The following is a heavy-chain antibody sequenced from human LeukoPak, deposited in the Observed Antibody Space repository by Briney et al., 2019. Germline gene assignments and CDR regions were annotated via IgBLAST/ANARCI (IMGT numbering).Heavy chain of an antibody. CDR3: ANGAKYNILTGFRASRDDAFD. V-gene: IGHV3-30*02. CDR2: IRYDGSYK. J-gene: IGHJ3*01. CDR1: GFTFSSYG. Sequence: PGGSLRLSCAASGFTFSSYGMHWVRQAPGKGLEWVAFIRYDGSYKYYAGSVKGRFTISRDNSKNTLSLQMNSLRAEDTAVYYCANGAKYNILTGFRASRDDAFDLGPRDNGHRLF. D-gene: IGHD3-9*01.